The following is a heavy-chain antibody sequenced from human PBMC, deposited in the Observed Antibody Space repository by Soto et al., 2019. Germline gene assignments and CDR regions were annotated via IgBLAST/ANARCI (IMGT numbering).Heavy chain of an antibody. CDR1: GGSFSGYY. Sequence: QVQLQQWGAGLLKPSETLSRTCAVYGGSFSGYYWSWIRQPPGKGLEWIGEINHSGSTNYNPSLKSRVTISVDTSKNQFSLKLSSVTAADTAVYYCARASSITTYGMDVWGQGTTVTVSS. J-gene: IGHJ6*02. D-gene: IGHD3-3*01. CDR2: INHSGST. CDR3: ARASSITTYGMDV. V-gene: IGHV4-34*01.